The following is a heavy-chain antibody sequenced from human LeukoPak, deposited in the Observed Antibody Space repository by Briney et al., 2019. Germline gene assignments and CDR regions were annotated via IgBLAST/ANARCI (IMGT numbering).Heavy chain of an antibody. D-gene: IGHD4-23*01. Sequence: SETLSLTRAVYGGSFSGYYWSWIRQPPGKGLEWIGEINHSGSTNYNPSLKSRVTISVDTSKNQFSLKLSSVTAADAAVYYCARAYDYGDNSGDLLDYWGQGTLVTVSS. V-gene: IGHV4-34*01. J-gene: IGHJ4*02. CDR3: ARAYDYGDNSGDLLDY. CDR1: GGSFSGYY. CDR2: INHSGST.